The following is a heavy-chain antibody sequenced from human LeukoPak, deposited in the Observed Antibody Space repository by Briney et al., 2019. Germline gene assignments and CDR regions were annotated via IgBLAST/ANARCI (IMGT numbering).Heavy chain of an antibody. CDR1: GFTFSSYA. J-gene: IGHJ6*02. Sequence: GGSLRFSCAASGFTFSSYAMHWVRQAPGKGLEWVAVISYDGSNKYYADSVKGRFTISRDNSKNTLYLQMNSLRAEDTAVYYCARNGGRWLQLGDYYGMDVWGQGTTVTVSS. CDR3: ARNGGRWLQLGDYYGMDV. CDR2: ISYDGSNK. D-gene: IGHD5-24*01. V-gene: IGHV3-30-3*01.